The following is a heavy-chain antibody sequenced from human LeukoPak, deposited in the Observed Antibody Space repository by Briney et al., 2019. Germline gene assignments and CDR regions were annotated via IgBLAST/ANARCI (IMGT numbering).Heavy chain of an antibody. CDR2: ISAYTGKT. Sequence: ASVKVSCKASGYTFTSYGISWLRQAPGQGLEWMGWISAYTGKTNSAQKLQGRVTMTTDTSTTTAYMELRSLRSDDTAVYYCARDGYYYDSGGPNWFDPWGQGTLVTVSS. J-gene: IGHJ5*02. V-gene: IGHV1-18*01. D-gene: IGHD3-22*01. CDR3: ARDGYYYDSGGPNWFDP. CDR1: GYTFTSYG.